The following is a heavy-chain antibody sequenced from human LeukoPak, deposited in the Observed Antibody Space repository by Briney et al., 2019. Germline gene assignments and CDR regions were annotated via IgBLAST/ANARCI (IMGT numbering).Heavy chain of an antibody. CDR1: GFNFSDFY. J-gene: IGHJ4*02. D-gene: IGHD2-2*01. CDR3: AREASCSSTTCYFDY. CDR2: ISLSGSTI. V-gene: IGHV3-11*01. Sequence: GGSLRLSCAASGFNFSDFYMSWIRQAPGKGLEWLSSISLSGSTITYAASVKGRVTVSRDNAKTSLFLQMNSLRADDTADYYCAREASCSSTTCYFDYWGQGTLVTVSS.